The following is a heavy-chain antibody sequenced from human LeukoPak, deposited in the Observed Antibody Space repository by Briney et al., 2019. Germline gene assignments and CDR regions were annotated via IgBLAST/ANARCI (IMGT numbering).Heavy chain of an antibody. D-gene: IGHD3-22*01. V-gene: IGHV4-38-2*02. CDR2: ISHSGST. Sequence: SETLSLTCTVSGYSISIAFYWGWIRQPPGKGLEWIGSISHSGSTYYNPSLKSRVTISVDTSKNQFSLKLSSVTAADTAVYYCARGFDYYDSSGYLSNWYFDLWGRGTPVTVSS. J-gene: IGHJ2*01. CDR3: ARGFDYYDSSGYLSNWYFDL. CDR1: GYSISIAFY.